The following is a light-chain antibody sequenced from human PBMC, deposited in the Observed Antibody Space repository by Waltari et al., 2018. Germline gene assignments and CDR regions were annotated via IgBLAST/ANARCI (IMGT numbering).Light chain of an antibody. CDR1: SGLSSNV. Sequence: QLVLTQSPSASASLGASVKLTCTLSSGLSSNVIAWLQQQLEKGPRYLMKVTSDGSHSKGDEIPDRFSGSSSGAERYLTISSLQSEDEADYYCQTGGHGTWVFGGGTKLTVL. CDR3: QTGGHGTWV. J-gene: IGLJ3*02. CDR2: VTSDGSH. V-gene: IGLV4-69*01.